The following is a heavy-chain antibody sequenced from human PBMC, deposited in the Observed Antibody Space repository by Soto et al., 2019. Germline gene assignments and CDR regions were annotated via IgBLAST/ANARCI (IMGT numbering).Heavy chain of an antibody. J-gene: IGHJ4*02. CDR1: GFTFSSYD. V-gene: IGHV3-30*18. CDR2: ISYDGSNK. Sequence: QVQLVESGGGVVQPGRSLRLSCAASGFTFSSYDMHWVRQAPGKGLEWVAVISYDGSNKYYADSVKGRFTISRDNPKNTLYLQMNSLRGEDTAVYYCAKGRHYNSGWYGDFDNWGQGTLVTVSS. CDR3: AKGRHYNSGWYGDFDN. D-gene: IGHD6-19*01.